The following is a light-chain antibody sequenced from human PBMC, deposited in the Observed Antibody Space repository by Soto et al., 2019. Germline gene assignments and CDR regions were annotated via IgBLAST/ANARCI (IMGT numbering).Light chain of an antibody. CDR3: QHYNAYSWT. V-gene: IGKV1-5*01. CDR1: QTIDYW. Sequence: IQMTQSPSTPSASLGDRVTITFRASQTIDYWLAWFQQKPGRAPKLLIYDASTLEGGVPSRFSGSGSGTEFTLTISSLQPDDFATYYCQHYNAYSWTFGQGTKVDIK. CDR2: DAS. J-gene: IGKJ1*01.